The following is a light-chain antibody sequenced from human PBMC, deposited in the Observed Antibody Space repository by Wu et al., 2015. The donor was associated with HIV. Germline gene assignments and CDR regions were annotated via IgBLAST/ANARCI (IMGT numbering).Light chain of an antibody. Sequence: VGGQSHHHLFGPRQDVLIAGWPWYQQKTRKAPKLLIYKDISLESGVPSRFSGSGSGTEFTPTISSLQPDDFATYYCQQYNNYPWTFGQGTKVEIK. V-gene: IGKV1-5*03. CDR1: QDVLIAG. CDR2: KDI. J-gene: IGKJ1*01. CDR3: QQYNNYPWT.